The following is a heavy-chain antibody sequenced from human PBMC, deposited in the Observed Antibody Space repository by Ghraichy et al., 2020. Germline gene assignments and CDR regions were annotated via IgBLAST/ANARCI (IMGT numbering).Heavy chain of an antibody. CDR1: GFTFSNYS. Sequence: GGSLRLSCAASGFTFSNYSMSWVRQAPGKGLEWVSSISTSSSYMYYADSVKGRFTISRDNAKNSVYLQMNSLRAEDTAVYYCTTMIVGATPDFWGQGTLVTVSS. V-gene: IGHV3-21*01. CDR2: ISTSSSYM. D-gene: IGHD1-26*01. J-gene: IGHJ4*02. CDR3: TTMIVGATPDF.